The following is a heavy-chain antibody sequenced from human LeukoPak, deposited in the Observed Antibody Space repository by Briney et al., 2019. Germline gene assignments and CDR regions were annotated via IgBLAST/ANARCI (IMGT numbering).Heavy chain of an antibody. V-gene: IGHV3-23*01. CDR3: ARDEIPSGT. CDR2: ISGSGRNT. CDR1: GCIFNNYA. J-gene: IGHJ3*01. D-gene: IGHD6-25*01. Sequence: GGSLRLSRAASGCIFNNYALRWVRQTPGKGLEGVSAISGSGRNTYYADSVKGRFTISRDNSRSTVDLQMNSLRVEDTGIYYCARDEIPSGTWGQGTMVIVSS.